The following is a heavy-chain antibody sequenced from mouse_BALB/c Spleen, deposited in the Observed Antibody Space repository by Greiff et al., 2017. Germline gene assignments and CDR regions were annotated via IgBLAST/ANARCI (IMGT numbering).Heavy chain of an antibody. J-gene: IGHJ4*01. V-gene: IGHV1-69*01. D-gene: IGHD3-3*01. Sequence: QVQLKQPGAELVMPGASVKMSCKASGYTFTDYWMHWVKQRPGQGLEWIGAIDTSDSYTSYNQKFKGKATLTVDESSSTAYMQLSSLTSEDSAVYYCARGGLRAMDYWGQGTSVTVSS. CDR3: ARGGLRAMDY. CDR1: GYTFTDYW. CDR2: IDTSDSYT.